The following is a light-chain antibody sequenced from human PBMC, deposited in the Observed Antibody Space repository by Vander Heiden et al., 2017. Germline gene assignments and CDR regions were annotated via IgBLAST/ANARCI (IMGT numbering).Light chain of an antibody. CDR3: QACDSSLWV. CDR2: QDT. CDR1: KLGDKY. V-gene: IGLV3-1*01. J-gene: IGLJ3*02. Sequence: ELSQPPSVSVSPGQTASITCSGDKLGDKYACWYQQTPGQSPVLVIYQDTKRPSGIPERFSGSNSGNTATLTISGTEAMDEADYYCQACDSSLWVFGGGTKLTVL.